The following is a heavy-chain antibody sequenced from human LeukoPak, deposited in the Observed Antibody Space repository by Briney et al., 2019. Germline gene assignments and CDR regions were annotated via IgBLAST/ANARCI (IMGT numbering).Heavy chain of an antibody. J-gene: IGHJ4*02. V-gene: IGHV4-59*08. CDR1: GGSISSYY. D-gene: IGHD3-9*01. Sequence: SETLSLTCTVSGGSISSYYWGWIRQPPGKGLEWIGYIYYSGSTNYNPSLKSRVTIPVDTSKNQFSLKLSSVTAADTAVYYCARAYYDILTGYYTLDYWGQGTLVTVSS. CDR2: IYYSGST. CDR3: ARAYYDILTGYYTLDY.